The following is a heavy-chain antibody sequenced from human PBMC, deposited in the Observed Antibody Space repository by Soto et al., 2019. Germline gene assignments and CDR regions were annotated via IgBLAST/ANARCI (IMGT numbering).Heavy chain of an antibody. D-gene: IGHD7-27*01. V-gene: IGHV3-9*01. J-gene: IGHJ3*02. CDR1: EFTFGDYA. Sequence: EVHLVESGGGLVQPGRSLRLSCAASEFTFGDYAMHWVRQVPGKGLEWVSGINWNSGNIAYADSVKGRFTISRDNAKNSMYLQMNSLRVEDTALYDCVKANRPRSWGWDAFDIWGQETMVTVSS. CDR2: INWNSGNI. CDR3: VKANRPRSWGWDAFDI.